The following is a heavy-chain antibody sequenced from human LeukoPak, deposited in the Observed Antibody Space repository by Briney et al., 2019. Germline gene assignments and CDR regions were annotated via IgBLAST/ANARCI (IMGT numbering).Heavy chain of an antibody. CDR1: GGTFSSYA. CDR3: ARGGVGALRFDAFDI. CDR2: IIPIFGTA. Sequence: SVKVSCKASGGTFSSYAISWVRQAPGQGLEWMGGIIPIFGTANYAQKFQGRVTITAGKSTSTAYMELSSLRSEDTAVYYCARGGVGALRFDAFDIWGQGTMVTVSS. D-gene: IGHD4-17*01. J-gene: IGHJ3*02. V-gene: IGHV1-69*06.